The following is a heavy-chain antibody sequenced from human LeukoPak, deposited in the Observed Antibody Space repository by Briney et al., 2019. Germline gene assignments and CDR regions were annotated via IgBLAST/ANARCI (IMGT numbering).Heavy chain of an antibody. V-gene: IGHV3-30*04. D-gene: IGHD6-13*01. Sequence: GGSLRLSCAASGFIFSSYAMHWVRRAPGKGLEWVALISYDGSNKYYADSVKGRFTISRDNSKNTLYLQMNSLRAEDTAVYYCARGSSWYEYYHYYMDVWGKGTTVTISS. CDR3: ARGSSWYEYYHYYMDV. CDR2: ISYDGSNK. J-gene: IGHJ6*03. CDR1: GFIFSSYA.